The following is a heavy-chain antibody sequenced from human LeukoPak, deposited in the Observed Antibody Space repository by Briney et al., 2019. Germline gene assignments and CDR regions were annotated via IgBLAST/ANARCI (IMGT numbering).Heavy chain of an antibody. J-gene: IGHJ4*02. CDR1: GFTFSSYA. CDR3: ARDQAFSGELPGDFDY. Sequence: GGSLRLSCVASGFTFSSYAMHWVRQAPGKGLEWVAVISYDGSNKYYADSVKGRFTISRDNSKNTLYLQMNSLRAEDTAVYYCARDQAFSGELPGDFDYWGQGTLVTVSS. CDR2: ISYDGSNK. V-gene: IGHV3-30-3*01. D-gene: IGHD1-26*01.